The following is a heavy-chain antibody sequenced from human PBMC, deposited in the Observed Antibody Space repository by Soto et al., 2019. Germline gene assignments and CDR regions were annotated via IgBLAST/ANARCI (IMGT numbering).Heavy chain of an antibody. D-gene: IGHD6-19*01. J-gene: IGHJ6*02. CDR1: GGSIGSGGYS. CDR3: ARGIEGWYQGRYYYGMDV. Sequence: PSETLSLTCAVSGGSIGSGGYSWGWIRHPPGKGLEWIGYIYHSGSTYYNPSLKSRVTISVDRSKNQFSLKLSSVTAADTAVYYCARGIEGWYQGRYYYGMDVWGQGTTVTVS. CDR2: IYHSGST. V-gene: IGHV4-30-2*01.